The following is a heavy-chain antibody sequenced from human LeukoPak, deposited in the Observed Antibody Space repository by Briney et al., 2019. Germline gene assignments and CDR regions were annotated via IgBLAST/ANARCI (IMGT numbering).Heavy chain of an antibody. Sequence: ASVKVSCKASGYTFTSYGISWVRQAPGQGLEWMGRINPNSGGTNYAQKFQGRVTMTRDTSISTAYMELSRLRSDDTAVYYCARGYYSRFDYWGQGTLVTVSS. V-gene: IGHV1-2*06. J-gene: IGHJ4*02. CDR1: GYTFTSYG. D-gene: IGHD4-11*01. CDR2: INPNSGGT. CDR3: ARGYYSRFDY.